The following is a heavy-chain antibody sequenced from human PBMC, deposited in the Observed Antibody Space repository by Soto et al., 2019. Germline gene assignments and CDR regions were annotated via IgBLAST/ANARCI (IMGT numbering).Heavy chain of an antibody. J-gene: IGHJ6*02. D-gene: IGHD1-1*01. V-gene: IGHV1-69*13. Sequence: ASVKVSCKASGDTFSTYTITWVRQAPGQGLEWMGGIIPIFGTTNYAQKLQGRVKLTADESTRTAYMELSTLSSEDTAVYYCARGTVTGSEYNYYYYGMDVWGQGTTVSVSS. CDR2: IIPIFGTT. CDR1: GDTFSTYT. CDR3: ARGTVTGSEYNYYYYGMDV.